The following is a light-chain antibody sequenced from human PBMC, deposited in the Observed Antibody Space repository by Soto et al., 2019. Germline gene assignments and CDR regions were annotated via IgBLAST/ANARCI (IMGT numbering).Light chain of an antibody. J-gene: IGLJ3*02. CDR2: SND. CDR3: AAWDSSLYGPV. Sequence: QSVLTQPPSASGTPGQRVTISCSGSSSNIGSNAENWYQHLPGTAPKLLIYSNDQQPSGVPDRFSGYKSGTSASLAISGLQSEDEDDYYCAAWDSSLYGPVLGGGTKLTVL. V-gene: IGLV1-44*01. CDR1: SSNIGSNA.